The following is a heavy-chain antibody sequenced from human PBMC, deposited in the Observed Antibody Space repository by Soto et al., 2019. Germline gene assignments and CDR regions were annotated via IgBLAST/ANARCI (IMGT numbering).Heavy chain of an antibody. CDR2: IYYSGST. D-gene: IGHD2-15*01. J-gene: IGHJ4*02. V-gene: IGHV4-39*01. Sequence: QLQLQESGPGLVKPSETLSLTCTVSGGSISSSSYYWGWIRQPPGKGLEWIGSIYYSGSTYYNPSLKSRFTISLETSRTRFPLKLSSVTAADTAVYYCARQVGAGVVVVAARPLYYFDYWGQGTLVTVSS. CDR3: ARQVGAGVVVVAARPLYYFDY. CDR1: GGSISSSSYY.